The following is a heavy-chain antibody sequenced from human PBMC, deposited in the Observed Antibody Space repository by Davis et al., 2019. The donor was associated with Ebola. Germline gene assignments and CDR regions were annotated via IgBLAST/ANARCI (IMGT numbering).Heavy chain of an antibody. V-gene: IGHV3-9*01. D-gene: IGHD6-19*01. Sequence: SLKISCAASGFTFSSYAMSWVRQAPGKGLEWVSGISWNSGSIGYADSVKGRFTISRDNAKNSLYLQMNSLRAEDTALYYCAKDVAVAGPGYFDLWGRGTLVTVSS. CDR2: ISWNSGSI. CDR3: AKDVAVAGPGYFDL. CDR1: GFTFSSYA. J-gene: IGHJ2*01.